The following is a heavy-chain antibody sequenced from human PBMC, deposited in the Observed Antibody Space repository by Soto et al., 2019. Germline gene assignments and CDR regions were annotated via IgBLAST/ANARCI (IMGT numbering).Heavy chain of an antibody. Sequence: GSLRLSCAASGFTFSSYEMNWVRQAPGKGLEWVSYISSSGSTIYYADSVKGRFTISRDNAKNSLYLQMNSLRAEDTAVYYCARTPDSSSWYPFDYWGQGTLVTVSS. D-gene: IGHD6-13*01. J-gene: IGHJ4*02. CDR1: GFTFSSYE. V-gene: IGHV3-48*03. CDR2: ISSSGSTI. CDR3: ARTPDSSSWYPFDY.